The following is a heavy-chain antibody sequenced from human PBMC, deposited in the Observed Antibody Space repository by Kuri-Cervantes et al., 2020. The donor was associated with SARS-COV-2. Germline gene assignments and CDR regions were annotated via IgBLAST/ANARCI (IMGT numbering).Heavy chain of an antibody. D-gene: IGHD6-13*01. CDR1: GFTFSSYW. Sequence: ESLKISCAASGFTFSSYWMSWIRQPPGKGLEWIGYIYYSGSTNYNPSLKSRVTISVDTSKNQFSLKLSSVTAADTAVYYCASYSSSWYPGLWGRGTLVTVSS. CDR3: ASYSSSWYPGL. V-gene: IGHV4-59*08. CDR2: IYYSGST. J-gene: IGHJ2*01.